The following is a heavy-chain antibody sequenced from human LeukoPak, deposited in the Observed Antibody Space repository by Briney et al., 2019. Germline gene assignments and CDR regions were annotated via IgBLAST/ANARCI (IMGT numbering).Heavy chain of an antibody. CDR3: ARDHYDILTGYVPIDN. Sequence: GGTLRLSCAASGFTFSSYGMSWVRQAPGKGLEWVSTISDSGGNTYYADSGKGRFTISRDNSKNTLHLQMNSLRAEDTAVYYCARDHYDILTGYVPIDNWGQGILVTVSS. CDR1: GFTFSSYG. J-gene: IGHJ4*02. V-gene: IGHV3-23*01. CDR2: ISDSGGNT. D-gene: IGHD3-9*01.